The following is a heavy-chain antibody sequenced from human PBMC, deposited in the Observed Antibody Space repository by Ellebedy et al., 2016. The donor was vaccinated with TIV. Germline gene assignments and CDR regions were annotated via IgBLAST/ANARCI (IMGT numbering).Heavy chain of an antibody. CDR1: GFTFSGLE. V-gene: IGHV3-48*03. J-gene: IGHJ4*02. CDR3: ARDRSGYGFDY. Sequence: GGSLRLSCAASGFTFSGLEMNWVRQAPGKGLEWVSYISSGASTIDYADSVKGRFTISRDNAKNSLYLQMNSLRAEDTAVYYCARDRSGYGFDYWGQGTLVTVSS. D-gene: IGHD3-22*01. CDR2: ISSGASTI.